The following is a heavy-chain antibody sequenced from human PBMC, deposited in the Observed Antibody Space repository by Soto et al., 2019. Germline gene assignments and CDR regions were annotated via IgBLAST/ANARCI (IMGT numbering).Heavy chain of an antibody. CDR1: GYTLTELS. CDR2: FDPEDGET. J-gene: IGHJ6*02. D-gene: IGHD4-4*01. CDR3: ALSNYVDSYYGMDV. V-gene: IGHV1-24*01. Sequence: ASVKVSCKVSGYTLTELSMHWVRQAPGKGLEWMGGFDPEDGETIYAQKFQGRVTMTEDTSTDTAYMELSSLRSEDTAVYYCALSNYVDSYYGMDVWGQGTTVTVSS.